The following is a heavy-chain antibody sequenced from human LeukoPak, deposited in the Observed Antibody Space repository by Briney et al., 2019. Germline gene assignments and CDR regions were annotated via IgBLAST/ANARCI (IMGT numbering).Heavy chain of an antibody. Sequence: QAGGSLRLSCTGSGFTFGAHSMAWVRQAPGKGLEWVANIKQDGSEKYYVDSVKGRFTISRDNAKNSLYLQMNSLRAEDTAVYYCARERKITIFSQGYYFDYWGQGTLVTVSS. CDR2: IKQDGSEK. D-gene: IGHD3-9*01. CDR3: ARERKITIFSQGYYFDY. CDR1: GFTFGAHS. J-gene: IGHJ4*02. V-gene: IGHV3-7*01.